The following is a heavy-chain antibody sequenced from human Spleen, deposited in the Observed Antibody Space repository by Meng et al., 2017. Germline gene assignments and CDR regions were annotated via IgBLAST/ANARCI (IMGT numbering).Heavy chain of an antibody. CDR2: MHPGDADT. CDR1: GYSFTNYW. Sequence: GESLKISCKGSGYSFTNYWIGWVRQMPGKGLEWMGIMHPGDADTSYSPSFQGQVTITADKSISTAYLQWSRLKASDTAMYYCARLLGRYCSGTSWYKYDAFDMWGQGTMVTVSS. J-gene: IGHJ3*02. D-gene: IGHD2-2*02. CDR3: ARLLGRYCSGTSWYKYDAFDM. V-gene: IGHV5-51*01.